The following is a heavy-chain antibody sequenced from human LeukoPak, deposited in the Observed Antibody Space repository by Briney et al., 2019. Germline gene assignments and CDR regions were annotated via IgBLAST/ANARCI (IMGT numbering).Heavy chain of an antibody. J-gene: IGHJ6*03. V-gene: IGHV3-21*01. CDR1: GFTFSSYS. D-gene: IGHD1-26*01. CDR2: ISSSSSYI. Sequence: GGSLRLSCAASGFTFSSYSMNWVRQTPGKGLEGVSSISSSSSYIYYADSVKGRFTISRDNAKNSLYLQMDSLRAEDTAVYYCARAYSETYGLGYYYMDVWGKGTMVTISS. CDR3: ARAYSETYGLGYYYMDV.